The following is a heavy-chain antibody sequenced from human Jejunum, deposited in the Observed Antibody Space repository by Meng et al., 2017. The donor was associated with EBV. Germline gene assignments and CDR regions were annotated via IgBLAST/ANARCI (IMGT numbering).Heavy chain of an antibody. CDR2: IRSSDGLT. D-gene: IGHD6-13*01. J-gene: IGHJ4*02. Sequence: VLLVESGGGLVQPGGSLRLYCAASGFTFSDYWMHWVRQAPGKGLEWVSGIRSSDGLTYYADSVKGRFTISRDTSKNTLYLQMNSLRTEDSAIYYCAKTLDNSWYGLFDYWGQGTLVTVSS. CDR1: GFTFSDYW. V-gene: IGHV3-23*04. CDR3: AKTLDNSWYGLFDY.